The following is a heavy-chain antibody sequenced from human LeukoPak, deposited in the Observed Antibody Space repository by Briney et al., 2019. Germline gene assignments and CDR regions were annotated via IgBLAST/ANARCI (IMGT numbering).Heavy chain of an antibody. CDR1: GYTFTSYG. Sequence: ASVKVSCKASGYTFTSYGITWVRQAPGQGLEWMGWISAYNGNTNYAQKLQGRVTMTTDTPTSTAYMELRSLRSDDTAVYYCARGRKDYGDYYFDNWGQGTLVTVS. D-gene: IGHD4-17*01. CDR3: ARGRKDYGDYYFDN. CDR2: ISAYNGNT. V-gene: IGHV1-18*01. J-gene: IGHJ4*02.